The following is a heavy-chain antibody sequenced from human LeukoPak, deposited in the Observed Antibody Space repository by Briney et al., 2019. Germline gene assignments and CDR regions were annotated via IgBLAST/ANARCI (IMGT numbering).Heavy chain of an antibody. Sequence: GGSLRLSCAASGFTFRNYWMHWVRQAPGKGLVWVSRINGDGSNTSYADSVKGRFTISRDNARNTLYLQMNSLRVEDTAVYYCARETYSSSRDFDYWGQGTLVTVSS. V-gene: IGHV3-74*01. CDR2: INGDGSNT. CDR1: GFTFRNYW. J-gene: IGHJ4*02. D-gene: IGHD6-6*01. CDR3: ARETYSSSRDFDY.